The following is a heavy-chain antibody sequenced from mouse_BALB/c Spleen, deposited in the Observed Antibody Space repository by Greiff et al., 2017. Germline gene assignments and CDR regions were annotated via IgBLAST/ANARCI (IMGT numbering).Heavy chain of an antibody. V-gene: IGHV5-12-1*01. CDR3: ERPRELTPFAY. D-gene: IGHD3-3*01. CDR1: GFAFSSYD. CDR2: ISSGGGST. J-gene: IGHJ3*01. Sequence: EVKLVESGGGLVKPGGSLKLSCAASGFAFSSYDMSWVRQTPEKRLEWVAYISSGGGSTYYPNTVKGRFTISRDNAKHPLYLQMSSMKSEDTAMYYCERPRELTPFAYGAKGLWSLSLQ.